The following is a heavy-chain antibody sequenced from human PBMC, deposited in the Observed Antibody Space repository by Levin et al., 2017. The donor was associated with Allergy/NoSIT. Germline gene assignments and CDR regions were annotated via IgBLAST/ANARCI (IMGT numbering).Heavy chain of an antibody. D-gene: IGHD1-7*01. CDR1: GYSFTTYW. CDR2: IYPGDSHT. J-gene: IGHJ4*02. CDR3: ARTVDWNYVGFDS. V-gene: IGHV5-51*01. Sequence: GESLKISCKASGYSFTTYWIGWVRQMPGKGLEWMGIIYPGDSHTRYSPSFQGQVIISADKSISTAYLQWSSLKASDSSMYYCARTVDWNYVGFDSWGQGTLVTVSS.